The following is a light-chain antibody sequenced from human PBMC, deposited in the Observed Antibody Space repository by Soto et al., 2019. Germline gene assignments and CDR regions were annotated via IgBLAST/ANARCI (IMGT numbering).Light chain of an antibody. V-gene: IGKV3-15*01. J-gene: IGKJ4*01. CDR3: QQYKNWLP. CDR2: GAF. CDR1: QSVSSN. Sequence: EIVMTQSPATLSVSPGERATLSCRASQSVSSNLAWYQQKPGQAPRLLIHGAFTRAAGVPARFSGSGSGTEFTLTISSLQSEDFAVYYRQQYKNWLPFGGGTKVDIK.